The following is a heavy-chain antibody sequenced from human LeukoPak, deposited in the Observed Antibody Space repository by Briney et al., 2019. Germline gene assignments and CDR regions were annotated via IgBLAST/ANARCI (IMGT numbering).Heavy chain of an antibody. V-gene: IGHV3-21*01. CDR3: VRDAAAGYFDY. CDR1: GFTFSSYS. CDR2: ISSSSSYI. J-gene: IGHJ4*02. D-gene: IGHD6-13*01. Sequence: SGGSLRLSCAASGFTFSSYSMNWARQAPGKGLEWVSSISSSSSYIYYADSVKGRFTISRDNAKNSLYLQMNSLRAEDTAVYYCVRDAAAGYFDYWGQGTLVAVSS.